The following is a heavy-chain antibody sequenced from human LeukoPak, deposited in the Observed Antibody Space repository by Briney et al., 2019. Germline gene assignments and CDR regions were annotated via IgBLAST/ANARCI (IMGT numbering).Heavy chain of an antibody. CDR2: ISSSGRTI. CDR3: AREKMGVGYYMDV. D-gene: IGHD1-26*01. J-gene: IGHJ6*03. Sequence: GRSLRLSCAASGFTVSNNYMNWVRQAPGKGLEWVSYISSSGRTIYYADSVKGRLTISIDNATNSLYLQINSLRAEDTAVYYCAREKMGVGYYMDVWGRGTTVTISS. V-gene: IGHV3-11*04. CDR1: GFTVSNNY.